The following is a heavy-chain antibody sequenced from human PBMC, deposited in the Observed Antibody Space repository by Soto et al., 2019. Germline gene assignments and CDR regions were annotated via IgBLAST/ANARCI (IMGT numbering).Heavy chain of an antibody. CDR3: VTDSLGLFMGLGY. CDR1: GYSFTSYL. D-gene: IGHD2-15*01. J-gene: IGHJ4*02. CDR2: VNPTDGTT. Sequence: QVQLVQSGAEVKKPGASVSVSCKASGYSFTSYLMHWVRQAPGQGLEWMGDVNPTDGTTRYARQFQGRLTMTRDTSTSTGYMELSSLTSADTAVYYCVTDSLGLFMGLGYWGQGALVTVSS. V-gene: IGHV1-46*01.